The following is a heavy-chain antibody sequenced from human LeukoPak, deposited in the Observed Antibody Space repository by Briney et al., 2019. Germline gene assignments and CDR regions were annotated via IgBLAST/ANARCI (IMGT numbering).Heavy chain of an antibody. CDR3: AREGGGYNLESGEYDY. D-gene: IGHD5-24*01. CDR1: GFTFSSYT. Sequence: PPGRSLRLSCAASGFTFSSYTMHWVRQAPGKGMEWVAGISYDGSNKYYADSVKGRFTISRDSSKNTLYLQMNSLRADDTAVYYCAREGGGYNLESGEYDYWGQGTLVTVSS. J-gene: IGHJ4*02. V-gene: IGHV3-30*04. CDR2: ISYDGSNK.